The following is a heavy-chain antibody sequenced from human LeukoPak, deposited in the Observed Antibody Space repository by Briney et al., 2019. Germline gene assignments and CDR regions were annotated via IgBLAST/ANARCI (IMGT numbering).Heavy chain of an antibody. CDR3: ARGEGMAGRPHAFDI. D-gene: IGHD6-19*01. CDR1: GYTFTSYG. V-gene: IGHV1-18*01. Sequence: GASVKVSCKASGYTFTSYGISWVRQAPGQGLEWMGWISAYNGNTNYAQKLQGRVTMTTDTSTSSAYMELRSLRSDDTAVYYCARGEGMAGRPHAFDIWGQRTMVTVSS. CDR2: ISAYNGNT. J-gene: IGHJ3*02.